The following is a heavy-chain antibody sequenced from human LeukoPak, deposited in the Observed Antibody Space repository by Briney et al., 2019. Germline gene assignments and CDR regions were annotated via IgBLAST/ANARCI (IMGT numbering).Heavy chain of an antibody. J-gene: IGHJ6*02. D-gene: IGHD3-10*01. CDR1: GFTFSSNY. CDR3: AREAGLALYYYYGMDV. V-gene: IGHV3-53*01. CDR2: IYSGGST. Sequence: GGSLRLSCAASGFTFSSNYMSWVRQAPGKGLEWVSVIYSGGSTYYADSVKGRFTISRDNSKNTLYLQMNSLRAEDTAVYYCAREAGLALYYYYGMDVWGQGTTVTVSS.